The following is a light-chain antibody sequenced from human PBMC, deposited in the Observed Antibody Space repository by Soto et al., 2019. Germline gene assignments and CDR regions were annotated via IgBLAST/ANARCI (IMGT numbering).Light chain of an antibody. CDR1: SSNIGNNY. CDR2: ENN. Sequence: QSVLTQPPSVSAAPGQKVTISCSGSSSNIGNNYVSWYQQLPGTAPKLLIYENNKLPSGIPDRISGSKSGTSATLGITGPRTGDEADYYCGTWDSSLSANWVFGGGTKLTVL. V-gene: IGLV1-51*02. J-gene: IGLJ3*02. CDR3: GTWDSSLSANWV.